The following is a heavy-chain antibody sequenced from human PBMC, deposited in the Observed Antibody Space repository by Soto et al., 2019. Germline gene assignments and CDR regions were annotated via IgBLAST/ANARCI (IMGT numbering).Heavy chain of an antibody. J-gene: IGHJ3*02. CDR3: ARAGQLWLTNAFDI. CDR1: GFTFSSYA. CDR2: ISYEGSNK. V-gene: IGHV3-30-3*01. Sequence: QVQLVESGGGVVQPGRSLRLSRAASGFTFSSYAMYWVRQAPGKGLEWVAGISYEGSNKYYADSVKGRFTISRDNSKNTLYLQMNSLRAEDTAVYYCARAGQLWLTNAFDIWGQGTMVTASS. D-gene: IGHD5-18*01.